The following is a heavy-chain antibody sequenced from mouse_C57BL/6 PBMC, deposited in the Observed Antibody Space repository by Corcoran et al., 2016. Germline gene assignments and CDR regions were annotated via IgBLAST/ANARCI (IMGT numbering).Heavy chain of an antibody. CDR1: GYTFTDYY. V-gene: IGHV1-26*01. Sequence: EVQLQQSGPELVKPGASVKISCKASGYTFTDYYMNWVKQSHGKSLEWIGDINPNNGGTSYNQKFKGKATLTVDKSSSTAYMELRSLTSEDSAVYYCARDWDGPFDYWGQGTTLTVSS. J-gene: IGHJ2*01. CDR3: ARDWDGPFDY. D-gene: IGHD4-1*01. CDR2: INPNNGGT.